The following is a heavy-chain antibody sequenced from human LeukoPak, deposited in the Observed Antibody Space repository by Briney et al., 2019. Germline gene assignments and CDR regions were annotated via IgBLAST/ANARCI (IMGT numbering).Heavy chain of an antibody. D-gene: IGHD6-13*01. Sequence: GGSLRLSCAASGFTFSSYSMNWVRQAPGKGLEWVSSISSSSSYTNYADSVKGRFTISRDNAKNSLYLQMNRLRAEDTAAYYCAKSITAAGTYAFDIWGQGTVVTVSS. CDR3: AKSITAAGTYAFDI. J-gene: IGHJ3*02. V-gene: IGHV3-21*04. CDR1: GFTFSSYS. CDR2: ISSSSSYT.